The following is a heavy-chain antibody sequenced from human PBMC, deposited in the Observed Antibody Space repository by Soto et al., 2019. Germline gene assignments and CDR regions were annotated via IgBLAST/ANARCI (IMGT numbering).Heavy chain of an antibody. CDR1: GFTFSSYA. V-gene: IGHV3-23*01. CDR2: ISGSGGST. J-gene: IGHJ3*02. CDR3: AKDSGYDSSGYHVNDAFDI. D-gene: IGHD3-22*01. Sequence: GGSLRLSCAASGFTFSSYAMSWVRQAPGKGLEWVSAISGSGGSTYYADSVKGRFTISRVNSKNTLYLQMNSLRAEDTAVYYCAKDSGYDSSGYHVNDAFDIWGQGTMVTVSS.